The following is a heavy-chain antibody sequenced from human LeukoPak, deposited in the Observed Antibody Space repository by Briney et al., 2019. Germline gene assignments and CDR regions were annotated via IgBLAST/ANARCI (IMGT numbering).Heavy chain of an antibody. CDR2: IYYSGST. V-gene: IGHV4-59*01. D-gene: IGHD2-2*01. CDR1: GGSISGYY. Sequence: PSETLSLTCTVSGGSISGYYWSWIRQPPGKGLEWIGYIYYSGSTNYNPSLKSRVTMSIDTSKNQCSLKLSSVTAADTAVYSCARWSGYALDWGQGNLVTVSS. J-gene: IGHJ4*02. CDR3: ARWSGYALD.